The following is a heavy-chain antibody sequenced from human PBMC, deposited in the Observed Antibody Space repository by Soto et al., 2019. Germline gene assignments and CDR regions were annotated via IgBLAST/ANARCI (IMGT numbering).Heavy chain of an antibody. J-gene: IGHJ4*02. CDR2: IDPSDPRT. CDR3: ARHDSNGDLDF. CDR1: GDMFPIYH. V-gene: IGHV5-10-1*01. Sequence: GESLNISCEASGDMFPIYHISWSRQMPGNGLEWVGKIDPSDPRTMYRPSSRARITISVDKSINTAYLEWGRLKASDTAMYYCARHDSNGDLDFWGQGTKVTVSS. D-gene: IGHD2-8*01.